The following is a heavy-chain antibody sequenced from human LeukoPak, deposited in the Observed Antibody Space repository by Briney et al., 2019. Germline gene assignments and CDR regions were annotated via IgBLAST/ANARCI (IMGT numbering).Heavy chain of an antibody. CDR2: ISWTSGNI. CDR1: GFTFENDA. CDR3: AKGRLTGTSFVDY. V-gene: IGHV3-9*01. J-gene: IGHJ4*02. Sequence: LRLSCSAAGFTFENDAIHWVRQARGKGLEWVSGISWTSGNIGYAASVKGRFTISRDNAKSSLYLQMNSLRPEDTALYYCAKGRLTGTSFVDYWGQGTLVTVSS. D-gene: IGHD1-1*01.